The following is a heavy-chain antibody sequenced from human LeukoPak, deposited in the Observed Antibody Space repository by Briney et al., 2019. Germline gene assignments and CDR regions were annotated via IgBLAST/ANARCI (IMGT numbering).Heavy chain of an antibody. CDR2: IYPGDSHT. Sequence: KPGESLKISCQTYGYRFTNYWIGWVRQVPGQGLEWMGIIYPGDSHTIYSPSFQGRVTISADKSMSAAFLQWRRLGASDTAMYYCARPLLQSGYRSSWYFEYWGQGTLVTVSS. J-gene: IGHJ4*02. V-gene: IGHV5-51*03. CDR1: GYRFTNYW. D-gene: IGHD6-13*01. CDR3: ARPLLQSGYRSSWYFEY.